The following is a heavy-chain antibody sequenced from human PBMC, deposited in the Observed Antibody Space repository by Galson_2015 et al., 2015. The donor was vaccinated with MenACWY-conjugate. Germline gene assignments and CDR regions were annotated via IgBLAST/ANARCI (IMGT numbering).Heavy chain of an antibody. V-gene: IGHV3-23*01. D-gene: IGHD1-14*01. J-gene: IGHJ2*01. CDR3: AKDRMTTELFYYYFDV. CDR2: ISGDAETT. Sequence: SLRLSCAASGFTFSSFTMTWVRQAPGMGLEWVSSISGDAETTYYADSVKGRVTISRDNSKNMLYLQMNSLRGDDTAVYYCAKDRMTTELFYYYFDVWGHGTLVTVSS. CDR1: GFTFSSFT.